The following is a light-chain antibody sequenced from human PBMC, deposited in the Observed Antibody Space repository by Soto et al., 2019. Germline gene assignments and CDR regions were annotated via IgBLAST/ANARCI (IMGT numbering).Light chain of an antibody. J-gene: IGKJ4*01. Sequence: EIVLTQSPATLSLSPGERATLSCRASQSVSSYLAWYQQKPGQAPRLLIYDASNRATGIPARFSGSGSGTDFTLPISSLEPDDFAVYCCQQRSDWPSTSGGGTKVQIK. CDR2: DAS. CDR3: QQRSDWPST. V-gene: IGKV3-11*01. CDR1: QSVSSY.